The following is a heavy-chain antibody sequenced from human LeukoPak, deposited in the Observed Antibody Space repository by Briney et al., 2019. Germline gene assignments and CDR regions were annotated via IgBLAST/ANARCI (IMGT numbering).Heavy chain of an antibody. Sequence: ASVKVSFKASGYTFTSYDINWVRQATGQGLEWMGWINPYTGNTGYSQKFQSRVTMTMNTSISTAYMELSSLRSEDTAVYYCARSWAFCSSTSCYTWNWFDPWGQGTLVTVSS. V-gene: IGHV1-8*01. CDR2: INPYTGNT. CDR1: GYTFTSYD. CDR3: ARSWAFCSSTSCYTWNWFDP. J-gene: IGHJ5*02. D-gene: IGHD2-2*02.